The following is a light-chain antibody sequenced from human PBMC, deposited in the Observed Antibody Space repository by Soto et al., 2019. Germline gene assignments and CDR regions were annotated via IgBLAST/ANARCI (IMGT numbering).Light chain of an antibody. Sequence: EIVLTQSPGTLSLSPGERATLSCRASQSVSSSYLAWYQQKPGQAPRLLIYGASGRATGIPDRFSGSGSGTDFTLTISRLEPEDFAVYYCQQYGSSPTWTFGQGTTVEIK. J-gene: IGKJ1*01. CDR1: QSVSSSY. V-gene: IGKV3-20*01. CDR2: GAS. CDR3: QQYGSSPTWT.